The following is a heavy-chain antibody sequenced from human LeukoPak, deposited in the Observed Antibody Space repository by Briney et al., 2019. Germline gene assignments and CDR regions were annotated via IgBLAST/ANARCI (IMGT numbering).Heavy chain of an antibody. V-gene: IGHV3-23*01. CDR3: ARQPHRGYFDTSGYYSDSDL. D-gene: IGHD3-22*01. CDR2: ISGDAGSR. J-gene: IGHJ5*02. Sequence: GGSLRLSCTASGFTFTSYVMTWVRQAPGKGLEWVSTISGDAGSRFYADSVSGRFTVSRDNSKDTLYLQMNILRAEDTAFYYCARQPHRGYFDTSGYYSDSDLWGQGTLVTVSS. CDR1: GFTFTSYV.